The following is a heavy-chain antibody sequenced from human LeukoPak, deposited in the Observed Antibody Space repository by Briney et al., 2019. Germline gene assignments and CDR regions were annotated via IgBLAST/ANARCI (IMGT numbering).Heavy chain of an antibody. V-gene: IGHV3-23*01. D-gene: IGHD3-3*01. CDR1: GFTFSSYA. CDR3: AKTIFGVIINPLDY. CDR2: ISGSGGST. J-gene: IGHJ4*02. Sequence: PGGSLRLSCAASGFTFSSYAMSWVRQAPGKGLEWVSAISGSGGSTYYADSVKGRFTISRDNSKNTLYLQMNSLRAEDTAVYYCAKTIFGVIINPLDYWGQGTLVTVSS.